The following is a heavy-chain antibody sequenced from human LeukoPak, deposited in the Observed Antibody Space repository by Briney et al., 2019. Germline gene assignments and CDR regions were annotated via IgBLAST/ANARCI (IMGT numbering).Heavy chain of an antibody. V-gene: IGHV4-31*03. Sequence: PSETLSLACTVSGGSISSGGYYWSWIRQHPGKGLEWIGYIHYSGDTYYSPSLKSRLTISVDTSKNQFSLRLRSVTAADTAVYYCARVVAYDSTSYYLYYFDYWGQGTLVTVAA. J-gene: IGHJ4*02. CDR3: ARVVAYDSTSYYLYYFDY. CDR2: IHYSGDT. D-gene: IGHD3-22*01. CDR1: GGSISSGGYY.